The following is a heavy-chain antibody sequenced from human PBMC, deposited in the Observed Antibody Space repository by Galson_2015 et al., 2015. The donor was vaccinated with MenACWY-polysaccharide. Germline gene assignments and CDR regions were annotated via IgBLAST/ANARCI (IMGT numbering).Heavy chain of an antibody. CDR1: GFTFSSYG. CDR2: IWYDGSNK. Sequence: SLRLSCAASGFTFSSYGMHWVRQAPGKGLEWVAVIWYDGSNKYYADSVKGRFTISRDNSKNTLYLQMNSLRAEDTAVYYCARNGLSSSGYFDYWAREPWSPSPQ. CDR3: ARNGLSSSGYFDY. J-gene: IGHJ4*02. D-gene: IGHD6-6*01. V-gene: IGHV3-33*01.